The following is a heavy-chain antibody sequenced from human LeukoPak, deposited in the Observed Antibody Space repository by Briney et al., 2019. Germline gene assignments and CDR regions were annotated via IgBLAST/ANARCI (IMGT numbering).Heavy chain of an antibody. J-gene: IGHJ4*02. Sequence: PGGSLRLSCAASGFTFSSYSMNWVRQAPGKGLEWVSSISSSSSYIYYADSVKGRFTISRDNSKNTLYLQMNSLRAEDTAVYYCAKSQQQLARSFDYWGQGTLVTVSS. CDR3: AKSQQQLARSFDY. D-gene: IGHD6-13*01. CDR2: ISSSSSYI. CDR1: GFTFSSYS. V-gene: IGHV3-21*04.